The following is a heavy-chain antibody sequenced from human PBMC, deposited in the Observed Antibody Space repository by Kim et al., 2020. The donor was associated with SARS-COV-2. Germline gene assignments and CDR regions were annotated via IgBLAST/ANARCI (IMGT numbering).Heavy chain of an antibody. J-gene: IGHJ4*02. CDR1: GFTFDDYA. CDR3: AKDIRWRWLQWNYFDY. Sequence: GGSLRLSCAASGFTFDDYAMHWVRQAPGKGLEWVSGISWNSGSIGYADSVKGRFTISRDNAKNSLYLQMNSLRAEDTALYYCAKDIRWRWLQWNYFDYWGQGTLVTVSS. D-gene: IGHD5-12*01. CDR2: ISWNSGSI. V-gene: IGHV3-9*01.